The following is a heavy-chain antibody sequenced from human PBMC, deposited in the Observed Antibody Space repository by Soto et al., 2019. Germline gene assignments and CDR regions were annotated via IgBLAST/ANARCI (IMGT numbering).Heavy chain of an antibody. CDR1: GGTFSSYA. D-gene: IGHD1-26*01. CDR2: IIPIFGTA. CDR3: ARGHTNFVGLLEP. Sequence: QVQLVQSGAEVKKPGSSVKVSCKASGGTFSSYAISWVRQAPGQGLEWRGGIIPIFGTANYAQKFQGRVRITADESTSTAYMELSSLRSEDTAGYYCARGHTNFVGLLEPWGQGTLVTVSS. J-gene: IGHJ5*02. V-gene: IGHV1-69*01.